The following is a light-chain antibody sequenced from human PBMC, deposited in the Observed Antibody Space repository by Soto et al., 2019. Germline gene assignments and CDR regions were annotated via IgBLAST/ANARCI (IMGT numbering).Light chain of an antibody. J-gene: IGKJ1*01. CDR1: QSVGSN. CDR3: QQYNNWPTWT. CDR2: GAS. Sequence: IVMTQSPATLSVSPGERVTLSCRARQSVGSNLAWYQQKPGQAPRLLIYGASTRATGIPARFSGSGSETEFTPTISSLQAEDSAVYFCQQYNNWPTWTFGQGTKVDIK. V-gene: IGKV3-15*01.